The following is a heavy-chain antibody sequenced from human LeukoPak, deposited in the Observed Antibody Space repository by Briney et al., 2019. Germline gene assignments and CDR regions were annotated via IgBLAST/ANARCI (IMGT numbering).Heavy chain of an antibody. CDR3: ASGGVAWLEDYGGNSDLLGF. V-gene: IGHV3-21*01. J-gene: IGHJ4*02. CDR2: ISSSSSYI. D-gene: IGHD4-23*01. CDR1: GFTFSSFS. Sequence: PGGSLRLSCAASGFTFSSFSMNWVRQAPGKGLEWVSSISSSSSYIYYADSVKGRFTISRDNAKNSLYLQMNSLRAEDTAVYYCASGGVAWLEDYGGNSDLLGFWGQGTLVTVSS.